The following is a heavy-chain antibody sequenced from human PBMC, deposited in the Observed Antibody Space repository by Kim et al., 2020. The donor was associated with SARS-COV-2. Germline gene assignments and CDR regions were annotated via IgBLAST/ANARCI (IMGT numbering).Heavy chain of an antibody. CDR3: ARGRLTIFGVVNSFDY. J-gene: IGHJ4*01. CDR1: GGSISSSSYY. V-gene: IGHV4-39*07. Sequence: SETLSLTCTVSGGSISSSSYYWGWIRQPPGKGLEWIGSIYYSGSTYYNPSLKSRVTISVDTSKNQFSLKLSSVTAADTAVYYCARGRLTIFGVVNSFDY. CDR2: IYYSGST. D-gene: IGHD3-3*01.